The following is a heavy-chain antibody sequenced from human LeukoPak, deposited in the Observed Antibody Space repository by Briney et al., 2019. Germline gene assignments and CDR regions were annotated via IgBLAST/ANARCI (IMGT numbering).Heavy chain of an antibody. J-gene: IGHJ3*02. CDR1: GYTFTSYY. CDR2: MNPNSGNT. Sequence: ASVKVSCKASGYTFTSYYMHWVRQAPGQGLEWMGWMNPNSGNTGYAQKFQGRVTMTRNTSISTAYMELSSLRSEDTAVYYCARVRGWAFDIWGQGTMVTVSS. D-gene: IGHD6-19*01. V-gene: IGHV1-8*02. CDR3: ARVRGWAFDI.